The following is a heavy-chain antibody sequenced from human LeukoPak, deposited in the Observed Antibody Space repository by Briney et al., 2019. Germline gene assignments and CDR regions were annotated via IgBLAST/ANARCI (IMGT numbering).Heavy chain of an antibody. CDR3: ARGLSDYDYVWGSYRDTD. CDR2: IIPIFGTA. D-gene: IGHD3-16*02. V-gene: IGHV1-69*05. J-gene: IGHJ4*02. CDR1: GGTFSSYA. Sequence: SVKVSCKASGGTFSSYAISWLRQAPGQGLEWMGGIIPIFGTANYAQKFQGRVTITTDESTSTAYMELSSLRSEDTAVYYCARGLSDYDYVWGSYRDTDWGQGTLVTVSS.